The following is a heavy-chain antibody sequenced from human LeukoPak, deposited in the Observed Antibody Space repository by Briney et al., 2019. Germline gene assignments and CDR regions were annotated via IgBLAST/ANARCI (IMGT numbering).Heavy chain of an antibody. CDR1: GYTFTGYY. CDR2: INPNSGGT. J-gene: IGHJ4*02. D-gene: IGHD2-2*01. Sequence: ASVKVSCKASGYTFTGYYMHWVRQAPGQGLEWMGWINPNSGGTNYAQKFQGRVTMTRDTSISTAYMELSRLRSDDTAVYYCAKVPVVPAAPRVYYSDYWGQGTLVTVSS. V-gene: IGHV1-2*02. CDR3: AKVPVVPAAPRVYYSDY.